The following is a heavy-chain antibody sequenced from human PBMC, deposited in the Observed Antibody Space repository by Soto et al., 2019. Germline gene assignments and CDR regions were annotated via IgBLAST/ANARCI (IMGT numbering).Heavy chain of an antibody. CDR1: GFIFNEYG. Sequence: ESGGGVVQPGRSLRLSCAASGFIFNEYGMHWVRQAPGKGLEWVAVIWYDGSNKYYTDSVKGRFTLSRDNSKNTMSLQMNSLRVEDTAVYYCARWGCSGSNCNLNQRSFDLWGQGTLVTVSS. CDR3: ARWGCSGSNCNLNQRSFDL. V-gene: IGHV3-33*03. J-gene: IGHJ4*02. D-gene: IGHD2-15*01. CDR2: IWYDGSNK.